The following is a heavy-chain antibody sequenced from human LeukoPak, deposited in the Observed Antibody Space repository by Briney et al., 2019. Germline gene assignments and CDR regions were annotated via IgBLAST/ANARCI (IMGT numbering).Heavy chain of an antibody. V-gene: IGHV1-8*03. CDR1: GYTFTSYD. Sequence: ASVKVSCKASGYTFTSYDINWVRQATGQGLEWMGWMNPNSGNTGYAQKFQGRVTITRNTSISTAYMELSSLRSEDTAVYYCAREAPAAGTGVYYYYDMDVWGKGTTVTVSS. J-gene: IGHJ6*03. CDR2: MNPNSGNT. CDR3: AREAPAAGTGVYYYYDMDV. D-gene: IGHD6-13*01.